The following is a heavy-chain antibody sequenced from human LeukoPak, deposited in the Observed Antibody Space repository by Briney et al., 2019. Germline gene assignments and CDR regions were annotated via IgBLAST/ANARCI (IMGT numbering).Heavy chain of an antibody. V-gene: IGHV3-53*01. J-gene: IGHJ6*03. D-gene: IGHD6-13*01. CDR3: ARGLAAARSRSYYMDV. Sequence: RGSLRLSCAASGFTVSSNYMSWVRQAPGKGLEWVSVIYSGGSTYYADSVKGRFTISRDNSKNTLYLQMNSLRAEDTAVYYCARGLAAARSRSYYMDVWGKGTTVTVSS. CDR2: IYSGGST. CDR1: GFTVSSNY.